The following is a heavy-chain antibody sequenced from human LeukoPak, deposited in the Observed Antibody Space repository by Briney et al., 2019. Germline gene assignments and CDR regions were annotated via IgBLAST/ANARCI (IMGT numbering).Heavy chain of an antibody. D-gene: IGHD2-21*02. J-gene: IGHJ4*02. V-gene: IGHV2-70*04. CDR1: GFSLSTSGMR. CDR3: ARTPYCGGDCYVDY. CDR2: IDWDDDR. Sequence: SGPALVKPTQTLTLTCTFSGFSLSTSGMRVSWIRQPPGKALEWLARIDWDDDRFYSTSLKTRLTISKDTSKNQVVLTMTNMDPVDTATYYCARTPYCGGDCYVDYWGQGTLVTVSS.